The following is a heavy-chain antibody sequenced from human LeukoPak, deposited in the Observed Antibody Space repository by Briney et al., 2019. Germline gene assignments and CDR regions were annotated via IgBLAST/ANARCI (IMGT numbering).Heavy chain of an antibody. J-gene: IGHJ4*02. CDR3: AKAAGYSYGHIDY. V-gene: IGHV3-9*03. CDR1: GFTFDDYA. Sequence: GRSLRLSCAASGFTFDDYAMHWVRQAPGKGLEWVSGISWNSGSIGYADSVKGRFTISRDNAKNSLYLQKNSLRAEDMALYYCAKAAGYSYGHIDYWGQGTLVTVSS. CDR2: ISWNSGSI. D-gene: IGHD5-18*01.